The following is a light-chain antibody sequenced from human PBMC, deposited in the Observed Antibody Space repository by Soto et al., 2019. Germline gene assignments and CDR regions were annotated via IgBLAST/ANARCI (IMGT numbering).Light chain of an antibody. J-gene: IGLJ3*02. V-gene: IGLV2-11*01. CDR3: CSYAGTYTWV. CDR2: DVS. CDR1: SSDVGGYDY. Sequence: QSALTQPRSVSGSPGQSVTISCTGTSSDVGGYDYVSWYQQHPGRAPKVMIYDVSTRPSGVPNRFSGAKSGNTASLTISGLQTEDEADYYFCSYAGTYTWVFCGGTKLTVL.